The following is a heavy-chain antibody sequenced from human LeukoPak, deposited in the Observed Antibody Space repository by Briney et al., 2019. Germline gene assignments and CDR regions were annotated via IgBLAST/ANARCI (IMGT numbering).Heavy chain of an antibody. V-gene: IGHV5-51*01. CDR3: ARPHTLGRITKYYFDY. CDR1: GYIFTTYW. Sequence: GESLKISCQTSGYIFTTYWIGWVRQMPGEGLEWIGIIYPGDSDTRYSPSFQGQVTISADKSINTAYLQWSSLKASDTAMYYCARPHTLGRITKYYFDYWGQGTLVTVSS. J-gene: IGHJ4*02. CDR2: IYPGDSDT. D-gene: IGHD3-16*01.